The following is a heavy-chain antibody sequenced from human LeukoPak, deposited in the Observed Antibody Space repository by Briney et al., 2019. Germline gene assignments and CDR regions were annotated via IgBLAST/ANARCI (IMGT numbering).Heavy chain of an antibody. J-gene: IGHJ4*02. CDR2: ISDSGGRT. CDR3: AKRGVVIRVILVGFHKEAYYFDS. V-gene: IGHV3-23*01. D-gene: IGHD3-22*01. CDR1: GINLSNYG. Sequence: GSLRLSCAVSGINLSNYGMSWVRTAPGKGLGWVAGISDSGGRTDYADSVKGRFTISRDNPKNTLYLQMNSLRAEDTAVYFCAKRGVVIRVILVGFHKEAYYFDSWGQGALVTVSS.